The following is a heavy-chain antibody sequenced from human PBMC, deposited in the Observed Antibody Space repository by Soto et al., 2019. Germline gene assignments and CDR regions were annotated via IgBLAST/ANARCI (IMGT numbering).Heavy chain of an antibody. V-gene: IGHV3-33*01. CDR3: ASFSSSWSTGFFDY. CDR1: GFTFSSYG. D-gene: IGHD6-13*01. CDR2: IWYDGSNK. J-gene: IGHJ4*02. Sequence: QVQLVESGGGVVQPGRSLRLSCAASGFTFSSYGMHWVRQAPGKGLEWVAVIWYDGSNKYYADSVKGRFTISRDNSKNTLYLQMNSMSAEDTAVYYCASFSSSWSTGFFDYWGQGTLVTVSS.